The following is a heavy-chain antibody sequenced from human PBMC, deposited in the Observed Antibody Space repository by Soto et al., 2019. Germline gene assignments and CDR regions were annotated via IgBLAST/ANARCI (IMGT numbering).Heavy chain of an antibody. CDR1: GFTVSSNY. Sequence: GGSLRLSCAASGFTVSSNYMSWVRQAPGKGLEWVSVIYSGGSTYYAVSVKGRFTISRDNSKNTLYLQMNSLRAEDTAVYYCVTYSGAAAGTLYYYYMDVWGKGTTVTVSS. CDR2: IYSGGST. J-gene: IGHJ6*03. D-gene: IGHD6-13*01. V-gene: IGHV3-66*01. CDR3: VTYSGAAAGTLYYYYMDV.